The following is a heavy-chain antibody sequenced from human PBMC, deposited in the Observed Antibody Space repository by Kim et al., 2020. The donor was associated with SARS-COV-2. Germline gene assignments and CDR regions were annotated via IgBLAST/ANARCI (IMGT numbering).Heavy chain of an antibody. J-gene: IGHJ4*02. D-gene: IGHD3-10*01. Sequence: SVKVSCKASGGTFSSYAISWVRQAPGQGLEWMGGIIPIFGTANYAQKFQGRVTITADESTSTAYMELSSLRSEDTAVYYCAREQPGGVRGAFDYWGQGTLVTVSS. CDR1: GGTFSSYA. CDR3: AREQPGGVRGAFDY. V-gene: IGHV1-69*13. CDR2: IIPIFGTA.